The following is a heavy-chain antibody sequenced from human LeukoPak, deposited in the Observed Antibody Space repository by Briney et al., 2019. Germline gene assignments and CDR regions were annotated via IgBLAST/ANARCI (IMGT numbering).Heavy chain of an antibody. V-gene: IGHV3-30-3*01. J-gene: IGHJ5*02. CDR3: ARGPSDTYWFDP. Sequence: PGGSLRLSCAASGFTFSSYAMHWVRQAPGKGLEWVAVISYDGSNTYYADSVKGRFTISRDNSKNTLYLQMNSLRAEDTAVYYCARGPSDTYWFDPWGQGTLVTVSS. CDR1: GFTFSSYA. CDR2: ISYDGSNT. D-gene: IGHD5-18*01.